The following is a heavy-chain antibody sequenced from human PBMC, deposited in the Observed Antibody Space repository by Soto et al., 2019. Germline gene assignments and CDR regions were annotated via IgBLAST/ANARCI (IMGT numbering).Heavy chain of an antibody. CDR1: GFTFSSHT. J-gene: IGHJ6*02. CDR2: IWYDGSNK. Sequence: GGSLRLSCVASGFTFSSHTMHWVRQAPGKGLEWVAVIWYDGSNKYYADSVKGRFTISRDNSKNTLYLQMNSLRAEDTAVYYCARDLALLWFGEYYYYYYGMDVWGQGTTVTVSS. D-gene: IGHD3-10*01. V-gene: IGHV3-33*08. CDR3: ARDLALLWFGEYYYYYYGMDV.